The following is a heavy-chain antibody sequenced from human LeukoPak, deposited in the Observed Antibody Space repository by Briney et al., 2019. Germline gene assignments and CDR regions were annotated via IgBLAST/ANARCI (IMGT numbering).Heavy chain of an antibody. Sequence: GGSLGLSCAASGFTFSSYAMHWVRQAPGKGLEWVAVISYDGSNKYYADSVKGRFTISRDNSKNTLYLQMNSLRAEDTAVYYCAREIAVAEQDYFDYWGQGTLVTVSS. V-gene: IGHV3-30-3*01. CDR1: GFTFSSYA. J-gene: IGHJ4*02. CDR2: ISYDGSNK. D-gene: IGHD6-19*01. CDR3: AREIAVAEQDYFDY.